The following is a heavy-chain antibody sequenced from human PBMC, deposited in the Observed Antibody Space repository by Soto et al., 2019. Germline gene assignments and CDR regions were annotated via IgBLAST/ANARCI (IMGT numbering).Heavy chain of an antibody. Sequence: SETLSLTCTVSGGSISSSSYYWGWIRRPPGKGLEWIGTIYYSGSTYYNPSLKSRVTISVDTSKNQFSLKLSSVTAADTAVYYCARRGWGYYFDYWGQGTLVTVSS. CDR2: IYYSGST. D-gene: IGHD3-16*01. CDR1: GGSISSSSYY. V-gene: IGHV4-39*01. CDR3: ARRGWGYYFDY. J-gene: IGHJ4*02.